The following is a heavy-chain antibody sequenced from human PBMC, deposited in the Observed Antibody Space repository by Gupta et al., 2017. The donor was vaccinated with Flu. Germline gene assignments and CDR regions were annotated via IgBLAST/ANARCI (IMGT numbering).Heavy chain of an antibody. J-gene: IGHJ6*02. Sequence: RQPPGKGLEWIGSIHYSGSTYYNPSLKSRVTISVDTSKNQFSLKLSSVTAADTAVYYCARQGYTYALQTGMDVWGQGTTVTVSS. D-gene: IGHD5-18*01. CDR2: IHYSGST. CDR3: ARQGYTYALQTGMDV. V-gene: IGHV4-39*01.